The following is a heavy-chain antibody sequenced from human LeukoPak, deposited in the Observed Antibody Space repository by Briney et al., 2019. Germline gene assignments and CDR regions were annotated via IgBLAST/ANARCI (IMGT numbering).Heavy chain of an antibody. J-gene: IGHJ3*02. CDR1: GGSISSGSYY. CDR3: ASKGAYCGGDCYSGAFDI. V-gene: IGHV4-61*02. Sequence: SETLSLTCTVSGGSISSGSYYWSWIRQPAGKGLEWIGRIYTSGSTNYNPSLKSRVTISVDTSKNQFSLKLSSVTAADTAVYYCASKGAYCGGDCYSGAFDIWGQGTMVTVSS. CDR2: IYTSGST. D-gene: IGHD2-21*02.